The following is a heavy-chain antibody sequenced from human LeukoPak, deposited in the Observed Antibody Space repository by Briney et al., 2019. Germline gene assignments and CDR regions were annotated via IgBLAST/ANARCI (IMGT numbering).Heavy chain of an antibody. V-gene: IGHV3-23*01. Sequence: GGSLRLSCGASGSGFTFGNFGMSWVRQAPGKGLEWLSGISGSGYYTYYADSVKGRFTISRDNSKNTLYIEMNSLRAEDTAVYYCAKDGSWGDYYFYFYMDVRGKGTTVTVSS. D-gene: IGHD3-16*01. CDR2: ISGSGYYT. J-gene: IGHJ6*03. CDR1: GSGFTFGNFG. CDR3: AKDGSWGDYYFYFYMDV.